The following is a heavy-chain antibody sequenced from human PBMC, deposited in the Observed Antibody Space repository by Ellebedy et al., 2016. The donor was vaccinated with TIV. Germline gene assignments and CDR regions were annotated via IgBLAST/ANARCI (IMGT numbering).Heavy chain of an antibody. Sequence: GGSLRLSXAVAGFPFSSFVMSWVRQAPGKGLEWVSSISRSSSHIFYAPSVKGRFTIYRDNAKNSLYLQMNSLRVEDTAVYYCVREDSDWYYFDFWGQGTLVTVTS. CDR2: ISRSSSHI. CDR1: GFPFSSFV. CDR3: VREDSDWYYFDF. V-gene: IGHV3-21*01. D-gene: IGHD6-19*01. J-gene: IGHJ4*02.